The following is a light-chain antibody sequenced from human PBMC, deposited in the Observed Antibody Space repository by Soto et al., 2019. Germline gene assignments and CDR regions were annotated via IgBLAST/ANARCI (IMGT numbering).Light chain of an antibody. V-gene: IGKV3-11*01. CDR2: DAS. CDR3: QQRSNWLIT. CDR1: QSVSSY. J-gene: IGKJ5*01. Sequence: VLSRSRATMSKPPGERATLSCRASQSVSSYLAWYQQKPGQAPRLLIYDASNRATGIPARFSGSGSGTDFTLTISSLEPEDFAVYYCQQRSNWLITFGQGTRLEIK.